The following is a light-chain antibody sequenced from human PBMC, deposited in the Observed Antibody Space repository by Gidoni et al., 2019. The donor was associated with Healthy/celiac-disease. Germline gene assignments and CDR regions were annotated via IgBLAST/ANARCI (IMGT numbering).Light chain of an antibody. Sequence: EIVLTQSPGTLSLSPGERATLSCRASQSVSSSYLAWYQQKPGPAPRLLIYGASSRATGIPDRFSGSGSGTDFTLTISRLDPEDFAVYYCQQYGSSPYSFGQGTKLESK. CDR1: QSVSSSY. CDR3: QQYGSSPYS. V-gene: IGKV3-20*01. CDR2: GAS. J-gene: IGKJ2*03.